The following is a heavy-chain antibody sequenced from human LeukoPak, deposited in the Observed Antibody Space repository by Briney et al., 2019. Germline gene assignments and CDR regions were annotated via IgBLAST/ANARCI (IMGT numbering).Heavy chain of an antibody. D-gene: IGHD6-13*01. J-gene: IGHJ4*02. Sequence: PGGSLRLSCAASGFIFNNYAMNWVRQAPGKGLEWVSGISGLGGSAYYAASVKGRFTISRDNSGNRVFPQLNSLRVEDTAVYYCARRGGSSWSSFDYWGQGTLVTVSS. CDR3: ARRGGSSWSSFDY. CDR2: ISGLGGSA. V-gene: IGHV3-23*01. CDR1: GFIFNNYA.